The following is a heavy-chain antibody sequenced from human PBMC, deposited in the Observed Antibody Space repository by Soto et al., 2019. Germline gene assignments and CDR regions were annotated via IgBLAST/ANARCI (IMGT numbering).Heavy chain of an antibody. J-gene: IGHJ4*02. Sequence: GGSLRLSCAASGFTFSSYAMSWVRQAPGKGLEWVSAISGSGGSTYYADSVKGRFTISRDNSKNTLYLQMNSLRAEDTAVYYCAKSPTLGIAVAGTFFDYWGQGTLVTVSS. CDR3: AKSPTLGIAVAGTFFDY. D-gene: IGHD6-19*01. V-gene: IGHV3-23*01. CDR2: ISGSGGST. CDR1: GFTFSSYA.